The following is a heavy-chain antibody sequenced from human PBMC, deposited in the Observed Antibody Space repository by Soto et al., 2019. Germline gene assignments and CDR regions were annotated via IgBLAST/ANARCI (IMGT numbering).Heavy chain of an antibody. V-gene: IGHV4-34*01. D-gene: IGHD5-18*01. CDR3: ARGYNYGYSIFDY. J-gene: IGHJ4*02. CDR2: INHIGST. CDR1: GVSFSGYY. Sequence: ASETLSLTCAVYGVSFSGYYWSWIRQPPGKGLEWIGEINHIGSTNYNPSLKSRVTISVDTSKNQFSLKLSSVTAADTAVYYCARGYNYGYSIFDYWGQGTLVTVSS.